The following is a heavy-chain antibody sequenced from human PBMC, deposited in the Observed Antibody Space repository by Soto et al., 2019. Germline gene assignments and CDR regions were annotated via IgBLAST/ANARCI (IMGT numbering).Heavy chain of an antibody. Sequence: LRLSCAASGFTFSSYAMHWVRQAPGKGLEWVAVISYDGSNKYYADSVKGRFTISRDNSKNTLYLQMNSLRAEDTAVYYFARDRYYGSGFGMDVWGQGNTVTVSS. J-gene: IGHJ6*02. CDR1: GFTFSSYA. CDR3: ARDRYYGSGFGMDV. V-gene: IGHV3-30-3*01. CDR2: ISYDGSNK. D-gene: IGHD3-10*01.